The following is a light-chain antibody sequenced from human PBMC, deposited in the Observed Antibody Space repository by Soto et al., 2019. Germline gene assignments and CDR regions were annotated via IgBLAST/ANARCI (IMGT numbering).Light chain of an antibody. CDR3: QQSYSTTWT. CDR1: QSISSW. V-gene: IGKV1-5*01. CDR2: DAS. J-gene: IGKJ1*01. Sequence: DIQMTQSPSTLSASVGDRVTITCRASQSISSWMAWYQQKPGKAPKLLIYDASSLDIGVPSRFSGSGSGTEFTLTISSLQPDDFATYSCQQSYSTTWTFGQGTKVEIK.